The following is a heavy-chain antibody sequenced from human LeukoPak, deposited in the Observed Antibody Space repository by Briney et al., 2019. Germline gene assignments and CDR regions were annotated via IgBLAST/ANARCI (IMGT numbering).Heavy chain of an antibody. CDR2: MYYSGTT. CDR3: VRDAASYSSGLNY. V-gene: IGHV4-39*07. D-gene: IGHD6-19*01. Sequence: SETLSLTCTVSGGSISNTNYYWGWIRQPPGKGLEWIGTMYYSGTTYYSPSLKSRVTMSVDTSKNQFSLKLSSVTAADTAVYYCVRDAASYSSGLNYWGQGTLVTVSS. J-gene: IGHJ4*02. CDR1: GGSISNTNYY.